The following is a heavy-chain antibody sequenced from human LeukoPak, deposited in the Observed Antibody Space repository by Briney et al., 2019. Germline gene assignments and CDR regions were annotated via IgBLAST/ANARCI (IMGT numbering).Heavy chain of an antibody. CDR1: GGSISSYY. CDR2: IYYSGST. CDR3: ARAMTKAYYYGMDV. J-gene: IGHJ6*02. Sequence: SETLSLTCTVSGGSISSYYWSWTRQPPGKGLEWIGYIYYSGSTNYNPSLKSRVTISVDTSKNQFSLKLSSVTAADTAVYYCARAMTKAYYYGMDVWGQGTTVTVSS. V-gene: IGHV4-59*01. D-gene: IGHD3-22*01.